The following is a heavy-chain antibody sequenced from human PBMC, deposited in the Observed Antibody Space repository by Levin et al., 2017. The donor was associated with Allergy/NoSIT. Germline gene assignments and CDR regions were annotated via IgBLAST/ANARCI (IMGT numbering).Heavy chain of an antibody. CDR2: IRSKANSYAT. CDR1: GFTFSGSA. Sequence: PAASVKVSCAASGFTFSGSAMHWVRQASGKGLEWVGRIRSKANSYATAYAASVKGRFTISRDDSKNTAYLQMNSLKTEDTAVYYCTRQGTLEQWLVSGAFDIWGQGTMVTVSS. J-gene: IGHJ3*02. V-gene: IGHV3-73*01. D-gene: IGHD6-19*01. CDR3: TRQGTLEQWLVSGAFDI.